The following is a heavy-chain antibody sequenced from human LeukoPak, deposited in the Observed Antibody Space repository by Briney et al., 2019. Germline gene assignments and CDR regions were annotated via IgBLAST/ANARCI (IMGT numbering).Heavy chain of an antibody. V-gene: IGHV3-30*04. D-gene: IGHD3-22*01. CDR2: ISYNGGKK. Sequence: PGRSLRLSCAASGFSFSSYAIHWVRQAPGKGLEWVALISYNGGKKDYADSVKGRFTIDRDNSKNTVYLQMNSLRPDDTAIYFCARQESRNYYYEGLDYWGQGNLVTVPS. CDR3: ARQESRNYYYEGLDY. J-gene: IGHJ4*02. CDR1: GFSFSSYA.